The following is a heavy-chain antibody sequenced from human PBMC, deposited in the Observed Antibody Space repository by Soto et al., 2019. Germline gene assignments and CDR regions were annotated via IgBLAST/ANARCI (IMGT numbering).Heavy chain of an antibody. Sequence: SETLSLTCTVSAGCIISGGHYWTWVRQHPGKGLEWMGYIYYTGSTSYNPSLESRLTMSVDTSKNQFSLRLDSVTAADTAVYSCARVRVDVPPGASRFLYIMGVWGQGTTVTVSS. CDR1: AGCIISGGHY. CDR2: IYYTGST. V-gene: IGHV4-31*03. CDR3: ARVRVDVPPGASRFLYIMGV. J-gene: IGHJ6*02. D-gene: IGHD2-2*02.